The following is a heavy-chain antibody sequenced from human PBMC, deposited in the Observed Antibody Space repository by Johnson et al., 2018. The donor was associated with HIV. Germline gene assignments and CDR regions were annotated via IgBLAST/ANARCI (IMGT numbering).Heavy chain of an antibody. V-gene: IGHV3-30-3*01. D-gene: IGHD1-26*01. CDR2: ISYDGSNK. J-gene: IGHJ3*02. Sequence: QVQLMESGGGLVQPGGSLRLSCAASGFTFSSYAMHWVRQAPGKGLEWVAVISYDGSNKYYADSVKGRFTISRDNAKNSLYLQMNSLRAEDTDVYYCGGSRIVGAWDAFDIWGQGTMVTVSS. CDR3: GGSRIVGAWDAFDI. CDR1: GFTFSSYA.